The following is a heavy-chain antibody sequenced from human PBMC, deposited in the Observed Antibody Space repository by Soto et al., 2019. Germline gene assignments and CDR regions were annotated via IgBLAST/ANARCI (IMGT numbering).Heavy chain of an antibody. J-gene: IGHJ6*03. D-gene: IGHD2-2*01. Sequence: SETLALTCTVYGGCISSYYWRWIRQPPGKGLEWIGYIYYSGSTNYNPSLKSRVTISVDTSKNQFSLKLSSVTAADTAVYYCARGVVPAALSYYYYYYMDVWGKGTTVTVSS. CDR3: ARGVVPAALSYYYYYYMDV. CDR1: GGCISSYY. V-gene: IGHV4-59*01. CDR2: IYYSGST.